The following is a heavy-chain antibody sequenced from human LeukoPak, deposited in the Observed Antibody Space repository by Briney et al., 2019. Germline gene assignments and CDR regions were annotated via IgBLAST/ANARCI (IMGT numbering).Heavy chain of an antibody. Sequence: GGSLRLSCAASGFTFSSYWMSWVRQAPGKGLEWVGRIKSKTDGGTIDYAAPVKGRFTISRDDSKNTLFLQMSRLRTEDAAVYYCTTDDAAGTDYWGQRTLVTVSS. V-gene: IGHV3-15*01. D-gene: IGHD6-13*01. CDR1: GFTFSSYW. CDR2: IKSKTDGGTI. J-gene: IGHJ4*02. CDR3: TTDDAAGTDY.